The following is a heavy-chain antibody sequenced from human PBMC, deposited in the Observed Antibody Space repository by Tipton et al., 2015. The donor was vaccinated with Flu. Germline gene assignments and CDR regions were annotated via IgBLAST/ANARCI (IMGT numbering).Heavy chain of an antibody. CDR3: ARALNYYDSSGPPQNEFDY. D-gene: IGHD3-22*01. Sequence: TLSLTCAVSGNSISSGYYWGWIRQPPGKGLEWIGSIYHSGSTYYNPSLKSRVTISVDTSKNQFSLRLSSVTAADTAVYYCARALNYYDSSGPPQNEFDYWGQGTLVTVSS. J-gene: IGHJ4*02. CDR1: GNSISSGYY. V-gene: IGHV4-38-2*01. CDR2: IYHSGST.